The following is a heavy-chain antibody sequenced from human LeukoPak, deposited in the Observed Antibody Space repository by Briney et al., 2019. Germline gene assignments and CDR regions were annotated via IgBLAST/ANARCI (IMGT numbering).Heavy chain of an antibody. CDR1: GGSISSSGYY. CDR2: IYYSGST. Sequence: SETLSLTCTVSGGSISSSGYYWGWIRQPPGKGLEWIGSIYYSGSTYYNPSLKSRVTISVDTFKNQFSLKLSSVTAADTAVYYCARYSGSYLGEDDAFDIWGQGTMVTVSS. CDR3: ARYSGSYLGEDDAFDI. V-gene: IGHV4-39*01. D-gene: IGHD1-26*01. J-gene: IGHJ3*02.